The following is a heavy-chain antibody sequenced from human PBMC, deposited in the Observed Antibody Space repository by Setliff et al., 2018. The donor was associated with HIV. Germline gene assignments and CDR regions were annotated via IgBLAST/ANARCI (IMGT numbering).Heavy chain of an antibody. D-gene: IGHD5-18*01. J-gene: IGHJ4*02. CDR1: GYTFTSYA. V-gene: IGHV1-3*01. CDR3: ASARMRDTALSY. CDR2: INAGDGDT. Sequence: ASVKVSCKASGYTFTSYAMHWVRQAPGQRLEWMGWINAGDGDTKYSQKFQGRVSITRDTSASTAYMELSSLTSEDTAVYYCASARMRDTALSYWGQGTLVTVSS.